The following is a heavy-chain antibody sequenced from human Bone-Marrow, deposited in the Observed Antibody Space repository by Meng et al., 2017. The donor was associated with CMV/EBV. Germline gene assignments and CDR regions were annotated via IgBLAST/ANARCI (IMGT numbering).Heavy chain of an antibody. CDR1: GFTFSSYA. Sequence: GSLKISCAASGFTFSSYAMSWVRQAPGKGLEWVSAMSGGVTSTYYADSVKGRFTISRDNSKNTLYLQMNSLRAEDTAIYYCAKGKASDQWDQGTLVTVSS. J-gene: IGHJ4*02. CDR2: MSGGVTST. CDR3: AKGKASDQ. V-gene: IGHV3-23*01.